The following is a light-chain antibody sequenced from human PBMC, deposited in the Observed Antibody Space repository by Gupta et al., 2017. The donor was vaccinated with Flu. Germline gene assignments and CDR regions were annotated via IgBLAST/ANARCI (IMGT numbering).Light chain of an antibody. V-gene: IGKV3-20*01. Sequence: GILHLATGEGNSRHSGADRSNNARYLAWYQQKPGQAPKLLIYGASSRDIGIPDRFSGSGSGTDFTLTISRLEPEDVGVYYCQQYDSSPQAFGQGTKVEIK. J-gene: IGKJ1*01. CDR3: QQYDSSPQA. CDR1: RSNNARY. CDR2: GAS.